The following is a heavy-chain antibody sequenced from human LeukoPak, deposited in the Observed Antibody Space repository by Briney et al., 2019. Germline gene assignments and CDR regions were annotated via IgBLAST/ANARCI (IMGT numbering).Heavy chain of an antibody. CDR2: IIPIFGTA. CDR3: ARSITIFGVVYYYYGMDV. J-gene: IGHJ6*02. D-gene: IGHD3-3*01. V-gene: IGHV1-69*13. Sequence: PWASVKLSCKASGGTFSSYAISWVRQAPGQGLEWMGGIIPIFGTANYAQKFQGRVTITADESTSTAYMELSSLRSEDTAVYYCARSITIFGVVYYYYGMDVWGQGTTVTVSS. CDR1: GGTFSSYA.